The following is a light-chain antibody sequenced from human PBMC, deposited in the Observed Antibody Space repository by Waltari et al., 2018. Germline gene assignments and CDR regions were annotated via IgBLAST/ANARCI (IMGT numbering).Light chain of an antibody. CDR1: RNNVGSYDL. Sequence: QSALTQPASVSGSPGQSITISCTGTRNNVGSYDLVSWYQFRPGEVPKLLIYEVINRPSGVSDRFSGSKSDNTASLTISRLQAEDEAAYYCCSYAGSAPRLVFGGVTNLTVL. J-gene: IGLJ3*02. V-gene: IGLV2-23*02. CDR3: CSYAGSAPRLV. CDR2: EVI.